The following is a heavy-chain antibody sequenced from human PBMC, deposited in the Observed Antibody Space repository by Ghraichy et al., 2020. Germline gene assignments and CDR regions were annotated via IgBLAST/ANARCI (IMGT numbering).Heavy chain of an antibody. CDR2: ISAYNGNT. J-gene: IGHJ4*02. CDR3: ARPLDYYDSSGYGTFDY. D-gene: IGHD3-22*01. V-gene: IGHV1-18*01. Sequence: ASVKVSCKASGYTFTSYGISWVRQAPGQGLEWMGWISAYNGNTNYAQKLQGRVTMTTDTSTSTAYMELRSLRSDDTAVYYCARPLDYYDSSGYGTFDYWGQGTLVTVSS. CDR1: GYTFTSYG.